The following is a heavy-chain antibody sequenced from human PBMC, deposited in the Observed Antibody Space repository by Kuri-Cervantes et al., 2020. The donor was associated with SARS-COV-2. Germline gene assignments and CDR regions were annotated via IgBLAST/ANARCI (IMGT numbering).Heavy chain of an antibody. D-gene: IGHD3-10*01. Sequence: SETLSLTWTVSSGSSSSSSYYWGWIRQPPGQGLEWIVSVYHSGYTYYNPSLKSRFTISVDGSKNQFSLKLGSVTAAHTAVYYCARGCITMVRGVHHSYYYYMDVWGKGTPVTVSS. V-gene: IGHV4-39*07. CDR2: VYHSGYT. CDR3: ARGCITMVRGVHHSYYYYMDV. CDR1: SGSSSSSSYY. J-gene: IGHJ6*03.